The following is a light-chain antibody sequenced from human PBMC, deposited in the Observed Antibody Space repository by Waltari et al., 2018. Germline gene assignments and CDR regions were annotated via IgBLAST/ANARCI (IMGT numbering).Light chain of an antibody. CDR1: GTDVGNYDL. V-gene: IGLV2-23*02. CDR3: CAFANSLYV. CDR2: EVN. Sequence: QSALTQPASVSGSPGQSITVSCTGIGTDVGNYDLVSCYQHHPGKAPKLIIYEVNKRPSGVSDRLSGSKFGNTASLTISGLQAEDEAVYYCCAFANSLYVFGSGTTVTVL. J-gene: IGLJ1*01.